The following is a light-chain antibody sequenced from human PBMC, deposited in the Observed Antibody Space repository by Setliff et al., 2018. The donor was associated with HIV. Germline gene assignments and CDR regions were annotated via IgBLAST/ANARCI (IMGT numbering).Light chain of an antibody. CDR3: AAWDDSLSSYV. Sequence: QSVLTQPPSASGTPGQRVTFSCSGSNPDIGTNYVYWYQQLPGTAPTVLIYRNDQRPSGVPARFSGSKSGTSASLAISGLRSEDEADYYCAAWDDSLSSYVFGPGTKVTVL. CDR2: RND. V-gene: IGLV1-47*01. J-gene: IGLJ1*01. CDR1: NPDIGTNY.